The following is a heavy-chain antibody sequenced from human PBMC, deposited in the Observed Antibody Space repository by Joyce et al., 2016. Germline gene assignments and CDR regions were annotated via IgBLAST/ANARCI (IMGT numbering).Heavy chain of an antibody. CDR1: GLSLKTYP. CDR2: ISSDGTNK. J-gene: IGHJ5*02. Sequence: QVQLVESGGGVVQPGGSLRLSCAASGLSLKTYPTHWVRQAPGQGLEWVAVISSDGTNKHYTDSVKGRFTFSRDKSKNILYLQMNSLTNEDTAMYYCASGKGYKNSWSNYFDPWGQGTPVTVSS. CDR3: ASGKGYKNSWSNYFDP. V-gene: IGHV3-30*04. D-gene: IGHD6-13*01.